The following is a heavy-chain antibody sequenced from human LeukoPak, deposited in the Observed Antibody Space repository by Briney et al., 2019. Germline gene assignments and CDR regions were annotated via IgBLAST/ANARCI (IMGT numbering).Heavy chain of an antibody. CDR2: INHSGST. CDR1: GGSFSGYY. D-gene: IGHD1-26*01. CDR3: TRDREHGTQDS. J-gene: IGHJ4*02. Sequence: SETLSLTCAVYGGSFSGYYWSSIRQPPGKGLEWIGEINHSGSTNYNPSLKSRVTISVDTSKNQFSLKLSSVTAADTAVYFCTRDREHGTQDSWGQGTLVTVS. V-gene: IGHV4-34*01.